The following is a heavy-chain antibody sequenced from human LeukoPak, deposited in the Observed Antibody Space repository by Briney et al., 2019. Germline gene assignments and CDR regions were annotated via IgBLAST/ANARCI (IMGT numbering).Heavy chain of an antibody. J-gene: IGHJ5*02. Sequence: PSEILSLTCTVSGGSISRHYWNWIRQPPGKGLEWIGYISESGSTNYNPSLKSRVSMSVDLSKNQFSLKVNSVTAADTAVYYCASGGHHYDSSGFHWFDPWGQGAPVTVSS. D-gene: IGHD3-22*01. V-gene: IGHV4-4*08. CDR3: ASGGHHYDSSGFHWFDP. CDR1: GGSISRHY. CDR2: ISESGST.